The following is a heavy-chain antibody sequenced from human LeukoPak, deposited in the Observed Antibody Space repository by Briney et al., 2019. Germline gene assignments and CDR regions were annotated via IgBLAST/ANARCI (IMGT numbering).Heavy chain of an antibody. CDR1: GFTFSSYG. Sequence: RGSLRLSCAASGFTFSSYGMHWVRQAPGKGLEWVAVISYDGSNKYYADSVKGRFTISRDNSKNTLYLQMNSLRAEDTAVYYCAKHGYSSRGVAFDIWGQGTMVTVSS. D-gene: IGHD6-13*01. J-gene: IGHJ3*02. CDR3: AKHGYSSRGVAFDI. V-gene: IGHV3-30*18. CDR2: ISYDGSNK.